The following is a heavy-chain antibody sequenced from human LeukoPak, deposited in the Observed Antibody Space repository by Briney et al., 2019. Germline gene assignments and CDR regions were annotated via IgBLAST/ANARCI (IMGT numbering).Heavy chain of an antibody. V-gene: IGHV3-33*01. Sequence: GGSLRLSCAASGFTFSSYGMHWVRQAPGRGLEWVAVIWYDGSNKYYADSVKGRLTISRDNSKNTLYLQMNSLRAEDTGVYYCAGPSSSGVGYWGQGTLVTVSS. CDR2: IWYDGSNK. J-gene: IGHJ4*02. CDR1: GFTFSSYG. CDR3: AGPSSSGVGY. D-gene: IGHD6-6*01.